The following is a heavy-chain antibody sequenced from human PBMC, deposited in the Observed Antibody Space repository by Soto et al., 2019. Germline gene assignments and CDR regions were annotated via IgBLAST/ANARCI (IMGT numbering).Heavy chain of an antibody. V-gene: IGHV3-23*01. CDR2: ISGSGGST. CDR3: AKTAGFSSGRIDAFDI. CDR1: GFTFSSYA. J-gene: IGHJ3*02. D-gene: IGHD6-19*01. Sequence: GGSLRLSCAASGFTFSSYAMSWVRQAPGKGLEWVSAISGSGGSTYYADSVKGRFTISRDNSKNTLYLQMNSLRAEDTAVYYCAKTAGFSSGRIDAFDIWGQGTMVTVSS.